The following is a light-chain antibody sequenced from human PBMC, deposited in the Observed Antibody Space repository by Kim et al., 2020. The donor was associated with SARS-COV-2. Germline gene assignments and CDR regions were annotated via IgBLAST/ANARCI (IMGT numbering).Light chain of an antibody. V-gene: IGKV1-5*03. CDR2: KAS. J-gene: IGKJ4*01. Sequence: DVQMTQSPSTLSASVGDRVTISCRASQSVSSWLAWYQQKPGKAPKLLIYKASHLESGVPSRFSGSGSGTEFTLTISSLQPDDFATYYCQQCTNYPLTFGGGTKVDIK. CDR1: QSVSSW. CDR3: QQCTNYPLT.